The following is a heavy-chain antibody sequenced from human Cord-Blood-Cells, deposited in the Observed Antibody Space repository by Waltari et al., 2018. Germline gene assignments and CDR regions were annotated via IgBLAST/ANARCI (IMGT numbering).Heavy chain of an antibody. CDR2: YIPTFGTA. V-gene: IGHV1-69*01. Sequence: QVQLVQSGAEVKKPGSSVKVSCKASGGTFSSYAISWVRQAPGQGLDWMGGYIPTFGTANYAQKFQGRVTITADESTSTAYMELSSLRSEDTAVYYCARPGGFGELYYYYYMDVWGKGTTVTVSS. J-gene: IGHJ6*03. CDR3: ARPGGFGELYYYYYMDV. D-gene: IGHD3-10*01. CDR1: GGTFSSYA.